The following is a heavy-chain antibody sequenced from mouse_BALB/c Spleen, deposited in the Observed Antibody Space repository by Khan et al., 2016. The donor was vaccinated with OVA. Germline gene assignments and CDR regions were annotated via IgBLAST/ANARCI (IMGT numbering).Heavy chain of an antibody. CDR2: ISSAGDYT. CDR1: GFTFSSYG. J-gene: IGHJ3*01. V-gene: IGHV5-6*01. Sequence: VQLKESGGDLVKPGGSLKLSCAASGFTFSSYGMSWVRQTPDKRLEWVATISSAGDYTYYPDNVKGRFTISRDNDKNTLYLQMSSLKSEDTAMFYCASHLTGSFAYWGQGTLVTVSA. D-gene: IGHD4-1*01. CDR3: ASHLTGSFAY.